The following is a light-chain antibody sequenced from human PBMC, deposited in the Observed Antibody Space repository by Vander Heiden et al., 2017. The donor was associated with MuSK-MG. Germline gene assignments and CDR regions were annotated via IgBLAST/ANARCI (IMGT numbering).Light chain of an antibody. CDR1: NIGSKN. Sequence: SCELTQPLSVSVALGQTARRTCGGPNIGSKNVHWYQQKPGQAPVLVIYRDSNRPSGIPERFSGSNSGNTATLTISRAQAGDEADYCCQVWDFTTGVFGGGTKLTVL. V-gene: IGLV3-9*01. J-gene: IGLJ3*02. CDR3: QVWDFTTGV. CDR2: RDS.